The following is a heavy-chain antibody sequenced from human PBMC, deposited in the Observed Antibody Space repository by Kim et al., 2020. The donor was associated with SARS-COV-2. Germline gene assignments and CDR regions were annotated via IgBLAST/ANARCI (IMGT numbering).Heavy chain of an antibody. V-gene: IGHV3-30*18. D-gene: IGHD1-1*01. CDR2: ISYDGSNK. Sequence: GGSLRLSCAASGFTFSSYGMHWVRQAPGKGLEWVAVISYDGSNKYYADSVKGRFTISRDNSKNTLYLQMNSLRAEDTAVYYCAKDPMGLERRGDYFDYWGQGTLVTVSS. J-gene: IGHJ4*02. CDR3: AKDPMGLERRGDYFDY. CDR1: GFTFSSYG.